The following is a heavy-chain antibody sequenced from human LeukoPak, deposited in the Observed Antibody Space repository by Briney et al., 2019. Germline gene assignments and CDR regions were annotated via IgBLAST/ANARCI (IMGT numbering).Heavy chain of an antibody. CDR2: IRTGGDYI. J-gene: IGHJ4*02. CDR1: GVFFSAYR. Sequence: PGGSPRLSCATSGVFFSAYRMNWVRQAPGTGLEWVSSIRTGGDYIYYADSVQGRFTISRDTAKKSLYLQMNSLRVEDTAVYFCARWDDLLHFDYWGQGVLVTVSS. V-gene: IGHV3-21*01. D-gene: IGHD3-3*01. CDR3: ARWDDLLHFDY.